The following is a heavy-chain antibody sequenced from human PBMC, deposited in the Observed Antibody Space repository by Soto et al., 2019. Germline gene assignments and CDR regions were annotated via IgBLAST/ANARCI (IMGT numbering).Heavy chain of an antibody. CDR1: GFSFSDFS. D-gene: IGHD1-1*01. J-gene: IGHJ4*02. CDR3: AGGCAGTCWFAY. CDR2: INRDSSVI. V-gene: IGHV3-48*01. Sequence: EVQLVESGGGKVQPGGSLRLSCAGSGFSFSDFSMNWVRQAPGKGLEWISYINRDSSVIMYADSLRGRVTISRDNAKNTLFLQINRLRVADTAVYYCAGGCAGTCWFAYWGQGTPVTVSS.